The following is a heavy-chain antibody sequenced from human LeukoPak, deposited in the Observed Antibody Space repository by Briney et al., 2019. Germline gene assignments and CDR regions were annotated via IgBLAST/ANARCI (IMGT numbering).Heavy chain of an antibody. J-gene: IGHJ5*02. V-gene: IGHV1-3*01. Sequence: GASVKVSCKASGYTFTSYAMHWVRQAPGQRLEWMGWINAGNGNTKYSQKFQGRVTITRDTSASTAYMELSSLRSEDTAVYYCARSRYCSSTSCYGKYWFDPWGRGILVTVSS. CDR1: GYTFTSYA. CDR2: INAGNGNT. D-gene: IGHD2-2*01. CDR3: ARSRYCSSTSCYGKYWFDP.